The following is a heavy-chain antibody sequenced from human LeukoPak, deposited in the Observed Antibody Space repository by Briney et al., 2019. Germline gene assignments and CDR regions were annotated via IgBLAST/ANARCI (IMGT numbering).Heavy chain of an antibody. CDR3: ARYYYGSGMPFDY. V-gene: IGHV3-9*01. CDR2: ISWNSGSI. D-gene: IGHD3-10*01. CDR1: GFTFDDYA. J-gene: IGHJ4*02. Sequence: PGRSLRLSCAASGFTFDDYAMHWVRQAPGKGLEWVSGISWNSGSIGYADSVKGRFTISRDNAKNSLYLQMNSLRAEDTAVYYCARYYYGSGMPFDYWGQGTLVTVSS.